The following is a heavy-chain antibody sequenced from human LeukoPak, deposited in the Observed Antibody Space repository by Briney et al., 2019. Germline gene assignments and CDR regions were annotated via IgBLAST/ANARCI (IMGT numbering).Heavy chain of an antibody. D-gene: IGHD2-8*01. Sequence: PGGSLRLSCAASGFTFSSYEMNWVRQAPGKGLEWVAYITTSGTNEYYADSVKGRFTISRDNAKKSLYLQMNSLRAEDTAIYYCAREGVGHYYYYYYMDVRGKGTTVTISS. V-gene: IGHV3-48*03. CDR1: GFTFSSYE. J-gene: IGHJ6*03. CDR2: ITTSGTNE. CDR3: AREGVGHYYYYYYMDV.